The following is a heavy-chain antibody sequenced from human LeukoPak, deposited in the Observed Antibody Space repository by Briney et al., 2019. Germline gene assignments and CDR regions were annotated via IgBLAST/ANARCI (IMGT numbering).Heavy chain of an antibody. D-gene: IGHD3-22*01. Sequence: GVSLRLSCAPSGFRFSIYAMSGVREAPGRGVEWVSTISGSGGSTFYAHSVRGRFTISRDNSKNTRYMQMNSLRAEDTAVYYCAKDRGWLVDYWGQGTLVTVSS. CDR2: ISGSGGST. V-gene: IGHV3-23*01. CDR3: AKDRGWLVDY. J-gene: IGHJ4*02. CDR1: GFRFSIYA.